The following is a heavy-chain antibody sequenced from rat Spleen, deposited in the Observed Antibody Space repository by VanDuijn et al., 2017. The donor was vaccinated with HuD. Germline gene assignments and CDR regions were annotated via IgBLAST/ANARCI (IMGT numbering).Heavy chain of an antibody. D-gene: IGHD1-9*01. CDR2: ISNTGGST. V-gene: IGHV5-31*01. CDR3: TRGVYYGYNAFAY. CDR1: GFTFHNYW. J-gene: IGHJ3*01. Sequence: EVQLVESGGGLVQPGRSLKLSCVASGFTFHNYWMTWIRQAPGKGLEWVASISNTGGSTYYPDSVKGRFTISRDNAKSTLYVQMNSLRSEETATYYCTRGVYYGYNAFAYWGQGTLVTVSS.